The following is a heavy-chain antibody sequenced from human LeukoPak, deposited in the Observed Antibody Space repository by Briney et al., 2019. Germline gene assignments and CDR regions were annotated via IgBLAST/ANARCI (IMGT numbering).Heavy chain of an antibody. D-gene: IGHD5-18*01. CDR1: GFTFSSYA. CDR2: ISYDRSNK. CDR3: AREAYSYGYIDY. J-gene: IGHJ4*02. Sequence: GRSLRLSCAASGFTFSSYAMHWVRQAPGKGLEWVAVISYDRSNKYYADSVKGRFTISRDNSKNTLYLQMNSLRAEDTAVYYCAREAYSYGYIDYWGQGTLVTVSS. V-gene: IGHV3-30*04.